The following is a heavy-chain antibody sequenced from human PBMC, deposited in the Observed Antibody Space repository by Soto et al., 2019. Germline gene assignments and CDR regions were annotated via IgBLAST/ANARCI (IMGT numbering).Heavy chain of an antibody. D-gene: IGHD1-26*01. CDR3: ARDAGRSVFDP. CDR2: MNPNTGNS. V-gene: IGHV1-8*01. CDR1: GYTFTSYD. Sequence: ASVKVSCKASGYTFTSYDIYWVRQATGQGLEWMGWMNPNTGNSGYAQKFQGRVTMTSDTSISTAYMELRSLRSDDTAVYYCARDAGRSVFDPWGQGTLVTVSS. J-gene: IGHJ5*02.